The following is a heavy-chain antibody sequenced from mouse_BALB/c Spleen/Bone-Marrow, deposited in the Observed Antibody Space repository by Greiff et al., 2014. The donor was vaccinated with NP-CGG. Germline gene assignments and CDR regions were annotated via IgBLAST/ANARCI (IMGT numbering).Heavy chain of an antibody. Sequence: VQRQESDGGLVQPGGSLRISCATSGFTFTDFYISWVRQPPGQALEWLGYICTKDNGDTTEYSASVKCRFTISRDNSQSILYLQMNALRAEDSATYYCARDDYGRGYWGQGTTLTVSS. V-gene: IGHV7-3*02. J-gene: IGHJ2*01. CDR2: ICTKDNGDTT. CDR3: ARDDYGRGY. CDR1: GFTFTDFY. D-gene: IGHD1-1*01.